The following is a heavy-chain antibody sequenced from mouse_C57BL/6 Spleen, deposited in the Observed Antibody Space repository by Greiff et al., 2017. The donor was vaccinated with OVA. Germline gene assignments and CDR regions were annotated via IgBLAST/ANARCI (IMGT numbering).Heavy chain of an antibody. V-gene: IGHV1-53*01. J-gene: IGHJ4*01. CDR1: GYTFTSYW. CDR3: AIFDGYYFRGAMDY. Sequence: QVQLQQPGTELVKPGASVKLSCKASGYTFTSYWMHWVKQRPGPGLEWIGNINPSNGGTTYNEKFKSKATLTVYKSSSTAYMQVSSLTSEDSAVYYGAIFDGYYFRGAMDYWGQGTSVTVSS. CDR2: INPSNGGT. D-gene: IGHD2-3*01.